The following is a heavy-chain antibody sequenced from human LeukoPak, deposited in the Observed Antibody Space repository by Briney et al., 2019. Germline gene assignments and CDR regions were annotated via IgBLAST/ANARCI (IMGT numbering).Heavy chain of an antibody. CDR3: ARAPLTGYQIDY. CDR1: SGSISSGDYY. V-gene: IGHV4-30-4*01. CDR2: IYYSGST. J-gene: IGHJ4*02. D-gene: IGHD3-9*01. Sequence: PSQTLSLTCTVSSGSISSGDYYWSWIRQPPGKGLEWIGYIYYSGSTYYNPSLKSRVTISVDTSKNQFSLKLSSVTDADTAVYYCARAPLTGYQIDYWGQGTLVTVSS.